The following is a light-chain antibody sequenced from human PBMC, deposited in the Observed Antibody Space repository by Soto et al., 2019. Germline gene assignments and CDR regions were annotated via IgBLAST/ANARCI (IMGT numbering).Light chain of an antibody. Sequence: IKVSKSPSSLSASVEDRVTITCRASQGISSYLAWYQQKPGKAPKLLIYAASTLQSGVPSRFSGSGFGTDFTLTISSLQPEDFATYYCQQLNGYPIPFGQGTLPEIK. J-gene: IGKJ5*01. CDR2: AAS. CDR3: QQLNGYPIP. V-gene: IGKV1-9*01. CDR1: QGISSY.